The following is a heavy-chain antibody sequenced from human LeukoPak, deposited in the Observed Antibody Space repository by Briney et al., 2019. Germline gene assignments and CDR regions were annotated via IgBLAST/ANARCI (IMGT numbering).Heavy chain of an antibody. CDR3: AKVRSRYYYDSSGYYDY. Sequence: SETLSLTCTVSGGSISSSSYYWGWIRQPPGKGLEWIGSIYYSGSTYYNPSLKSRVTISVDTSKNQFSLKLSSVTAADTAVYYCAKVRSRYYYDSSGYYDYWGRGTLVTVSS. V-gene: IGHV4-39*07. D-gene: IGHD3-22*01. CDR1: GGSISSSSYY. J-gene: IGHJ4*02. CDR2: IYYSGST.